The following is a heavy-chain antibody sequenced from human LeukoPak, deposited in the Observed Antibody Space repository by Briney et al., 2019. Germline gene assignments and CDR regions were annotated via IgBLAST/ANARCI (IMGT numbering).Heavy chain of an antibody. V-gene: IGHV3-66*01. CDR1: GFTVSRSY. Sequence: GGSLRLSCVASGFTVSRSYMNWVRQAPGKGLEWVSVIYSAGSTYYADSVKGRFTISRGNSKNTLYLQMNSLRAEDTAVYYCAREVAVAAPPDYWGQGTLVTVSS. CDR2: IYSAGST. D-gene: IGHD6-19*01. CDR3: AREVAVAAPPDY. J-gene: IGHJ4*02.